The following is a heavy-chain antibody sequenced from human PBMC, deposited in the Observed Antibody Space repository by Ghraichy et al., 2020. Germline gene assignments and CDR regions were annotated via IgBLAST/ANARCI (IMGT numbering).Heavy chain of an antibody. J-gene: IGHJ5*02. CDR2: INHSGST. CDR1: GGSFSGYY. V-gene: IGHV4-34*01. Sequence: SETLSLTCAVYGGSFSGYYWSWIRQPPGKGLEWIGEINHSGSTNYNPSLKSRVTISVDTSKNQFSLKLSSVTAADTAVYYCARPRGGRGWNNWFDPWGQGTLVTVSS. CDR3: ARPRGGRGWNNWFDP. D-gene: IGHD3-10*01.